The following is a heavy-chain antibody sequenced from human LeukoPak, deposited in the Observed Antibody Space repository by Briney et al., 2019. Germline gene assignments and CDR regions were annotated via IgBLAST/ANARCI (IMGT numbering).Heavy chain of an antibody. V-gene: IGHV3-30*02. J-gene: IGHJ3*02. Sequence: GGSLRLSCAASGFTFSSHGMHWVRQAPGKGLEWVAYIRYDANYKCYADSVKGRFTISRDDSKNTLYLQMNSLRGEDTAVYFCARAPPVAAQDAFDIWGPGTMVIVSS. CDR2: IRYDANYK. CDR1: GFTFSSHG. D-gene: IGHD6-19*01. CDR3: ARAPPVAAQDAFDI.